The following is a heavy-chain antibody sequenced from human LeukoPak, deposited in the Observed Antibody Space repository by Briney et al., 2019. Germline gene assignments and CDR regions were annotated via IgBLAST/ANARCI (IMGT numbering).Heavy chain of an antibody. J-gene: IGHJ5*02. CDR3: ARCTTTRWFDP. V-gene: IGHV4-34*01. Sequence: SETLSLTCAVYGGPFSDYYWSWIRQPPGKGLEWIGEINHSGSTNYNPSLKSRVTISVDTSKNQLSLNLSSVSAADTAVYYCARCTTTRWFDPWGQGTLVTVSS. CDR1: GGPFSDYY. D-gene: IGHD2-2*01. CDR2: INHSGST.